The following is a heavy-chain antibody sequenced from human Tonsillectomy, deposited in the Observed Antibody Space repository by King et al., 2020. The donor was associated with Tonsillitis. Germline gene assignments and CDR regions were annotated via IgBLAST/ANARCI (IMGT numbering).Heavy chain of an antibody. CDR3: ASGQYYYDSSGYYPLYFDY. D-gene: IGHD3-22*01. J-gene: IGHJ4*02. V-gene: IGHV1-46*01. Sequence: QLVQSGAEVTKPGASVKVSCKASGYTFTSYYMHWVRQAPGQGLEWMGIINPSAGSTSYAQKFQGRATMTRDTSTSTVYMELSSLTSEDTAVYYCASGQYYYDSSGYYPLYFDYWGQGTLITVSS. CDR1: GYTFTSYY. CDR2: INPSAGST.